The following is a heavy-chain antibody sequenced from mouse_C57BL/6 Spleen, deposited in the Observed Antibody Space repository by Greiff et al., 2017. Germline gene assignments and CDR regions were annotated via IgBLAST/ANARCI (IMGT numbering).Heavy chain of an antibody. Sequence: EVQLQESGPGLVKPSQSLSLTCSVTGYSITSGYYWNWIRQFPGNKLEWMGYISYDGSNNYNPSLKNRISITRDTSKNQFFLKLNSVTTEDTATYYCARGILSFMDYWGQGTSVTVSS. J-gene: IGHJ4*01. D-gene: IGHD1-1*02. CDR3: ARGILSFMDY. V-gene: IGHV3-6*01. CDR1: GYSITSGYY. CDR2: ISYDGSN.